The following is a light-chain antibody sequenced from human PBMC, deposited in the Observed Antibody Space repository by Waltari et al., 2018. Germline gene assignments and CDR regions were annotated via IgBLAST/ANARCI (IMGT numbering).Light chain of an antibody. CDR3: MQRTQWPRT. CDR1: QYLIHRDETPY. V-gene: IGKV2-30*02. CDR2: KVL. Sequence: QYLIHRDETPYFNWFQDRTGHAPMRVSYKVLNRETGVSETFSGIGSGTDFTLKISRVEAGDVGFYYCMQRTQWPRTSGEGTKVQIK. J-gene: IGKJ1*01.